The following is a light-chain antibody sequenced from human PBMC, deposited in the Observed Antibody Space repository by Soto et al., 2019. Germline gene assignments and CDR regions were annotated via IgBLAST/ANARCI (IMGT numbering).Light chain of an antibody. CDR3: QQYNNWPLT. CDR2: GAS. J-gene: IGKJ1*01. Sequence: EIVMTQSPATLSVSPGERATLSCRASQSVSSNLAWYQQKPGQAPRLLIYGASTRATGIPARFSGSGSGTEFTLTSNSLQSEDFAVYYCQQYNNWPLTFGQATKVEIK. CDR1: QSVSSN. V-gene: IGKV3-15*01.